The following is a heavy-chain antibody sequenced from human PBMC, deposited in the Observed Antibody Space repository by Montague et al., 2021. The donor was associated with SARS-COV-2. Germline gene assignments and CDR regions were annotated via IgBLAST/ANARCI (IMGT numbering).Heavy chain of an antibody. CDR1: GGSFSGYD. CDR2: INHSGST. CDR3: AREGSGRGYYYYGMDV. D-gene: IGHD3-10*01. J-gene: IGHJ6*02. V-gene: IGHV4-34*01. Sequence: SETLSLTCAVYGGSFSGYDWSWIRQSPGKGLEWIGEINHSGSTNYNPSLKSRVTISLDTSKNQFSLKLSSVTAAGTAVYYCAREGSGRGYYYYGMDVWGQGTTVTVSS.